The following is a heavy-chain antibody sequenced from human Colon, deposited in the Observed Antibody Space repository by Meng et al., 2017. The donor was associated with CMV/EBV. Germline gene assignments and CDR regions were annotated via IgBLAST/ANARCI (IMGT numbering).Heavy chain of an antibody. V-gene: IGHV3-23*03. CDR1: GITFSDSG. CDR2: IYAGGRST. CDR3: AKGSLEWLYYGMDV. D-gene: IGHD3-3*01. Sequence: GESLKISCVASGITFSDSGMNWVRQAPGKGLEWVSVIYAGGRSTYFADSVKGRFTISRDDSKNTLYLEMNSLRAEDTAVYYCAKGSLEWLYYGMDVWGQGTTVTVSS. J-gene: IGHJ6*02.